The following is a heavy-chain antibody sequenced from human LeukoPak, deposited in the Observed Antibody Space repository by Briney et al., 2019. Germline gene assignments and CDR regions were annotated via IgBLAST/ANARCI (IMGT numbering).Heavy chain of an antibody. V-gene: IGHV4-34*01. J-gene: IGHJ4*02. CDR1: GGSFSGYY. CDR3: ARHGIAAAGS. Sequence: SETLSLTCAVYGGSFSGYYWSWIRQPPGKGLEWIGEINHSGSTNYNPSLKSRVTISVDTSKNQFSLKLSSVTAADTAVYYCARHGIAAAGSWGQGTLVTVSS. CDR2: INHSGST. D-gene: IGHD6-13*01.